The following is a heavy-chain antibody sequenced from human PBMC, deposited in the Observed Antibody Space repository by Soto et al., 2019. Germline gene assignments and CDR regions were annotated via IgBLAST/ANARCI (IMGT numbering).Heavy chain of an antibody. V-gene: IGHV4-4*02. J-gene: IGHJ4*02. Sequence: PSETLSLTCAVSGGSISSENWWSRVRQSPGKGLEWIGEIYYTGSNNYNPSLQSRVTISVDRSKEMFSLRLTPVTAADTAVYYCARRMRAGKYYDAGDYWGPXILVTVSS. CDR3: ARRMRAGKYYDAGDY. CDR2: IYYTGSN. D-gene: IGHD3-22*01. CDR1: GGSISSENW.